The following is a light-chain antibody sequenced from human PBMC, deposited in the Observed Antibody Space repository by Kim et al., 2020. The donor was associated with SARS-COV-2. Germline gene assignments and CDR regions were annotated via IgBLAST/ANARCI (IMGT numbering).Light chain of an antibody. V-gene: IGKV1-39*01. J-gene: IGKJ2*02. CDR3: HQGHNFPRT. CDR1: QSISTF. CDR2: DAS. Sequence: DIQMTQSPSSRSASVGDRVTITCRASQSISTFLNWYQQTPGKAPRLLIYDASSLQTGVPSRFSGSGSGTDFTLTISSLRREDFTTYYGHQGHNFPRTFGQGTKLEI.